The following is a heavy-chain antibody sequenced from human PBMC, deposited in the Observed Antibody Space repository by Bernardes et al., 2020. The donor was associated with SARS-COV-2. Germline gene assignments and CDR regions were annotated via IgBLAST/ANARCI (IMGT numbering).Heavy chain of an antibody. CDR2: INYSGST. J-gene: IGHJ6*02. CDR1: GGSFNDYF. Sequence: SETLSLTRAVYGGSFNDYFWTWIRQSPATGLEWIGEINYSGSTNYNPSLKSRVTISVDTSKKQFSLRLSSVTAADTAVYYCAGGDYYYYYGMDVWGQGTTVTVSS. V-gene: IGHV4-34*01. CDR3: AGGDYYYYYGMDV.